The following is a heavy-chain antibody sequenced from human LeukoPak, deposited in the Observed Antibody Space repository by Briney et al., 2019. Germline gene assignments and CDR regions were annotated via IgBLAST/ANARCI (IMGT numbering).Heavy chain of an antibody. J-gene: IGHJ4*02. V-gene: IGHV3-48*03. CDR3: AFWSGYYTDDC. CDR1: GFTFSSYE. CDR2: ISSSGSTI. Sequence: GGSLRLSCAASGFTFSSYEMNWVRQAPGKGLEWVSYISSSGSTIYYADSVKGRFTISRDNAKNSLYLQMNSLRAEDTAVYYCAFWSGYYTDDCWGQGTLVTVSS. D-gene: IGHD3-3*01.